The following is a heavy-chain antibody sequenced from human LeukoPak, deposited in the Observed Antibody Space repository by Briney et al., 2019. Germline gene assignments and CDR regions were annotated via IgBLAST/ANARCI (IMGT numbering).Heavy chain of an antibody. Sequence: ASVRVSCKASGYTFTCYYMHWVRQAPGQGLEWMGWINPNSGGTNYAQKFQGRVTMTRDTSISTAYMELSRLRSDDTAVYYCARSSYGNWFDPWGQGTLVTVSS. D-gene: IGHD3-10*01. CDR1: GYTFTCYY. CDR3: ARSSYGNWFDP. CDR2: INPNSGGT. V-gene: IGHV1-2*02. J-gene: IGHJ5*02.